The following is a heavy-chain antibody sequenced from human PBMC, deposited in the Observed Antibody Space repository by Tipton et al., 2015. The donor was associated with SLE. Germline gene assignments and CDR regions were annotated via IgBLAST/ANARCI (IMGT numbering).Heavy chain of an antibody. J-gene: IGHJ6*02. Sequence: VQLVQSGAEVKKPGSSVKVSCKASGGTFSNYAISWVRQAPGQGLEWMGGIIPIVGSAKYAQKFQGRVTITADKSTGTAYMELSSLTSDDTALYYCARDICSGTGCSTYFYYGVDVWGQGTTVTVSS. CDR2: IIPIVGSA. CDR1: GGTFSNYA. V-gene: IGHV1-69*06. CDR3: ARDICSGTGCSTYFYYGVDV. D-gene: IGHD2-15*01.